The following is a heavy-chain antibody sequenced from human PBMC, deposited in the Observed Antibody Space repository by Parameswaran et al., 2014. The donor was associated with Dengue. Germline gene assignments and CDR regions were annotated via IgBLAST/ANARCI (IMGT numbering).Heavy chain of an antibody. CDR2: IYPGDSDT. V-gene: IGHV5-51*01. D-gene: IGHD6-19*01. Sequence: VRQAPGKGLEWMGIIYPGDSDTRYSPSFQGQVTISADKSISTAYLQWSSLKASDTAMYYCARPAGSGWTWFDPWGQGTLVTVSS. J-gene: IGHJ5*02. CDR3: ARPAGSGWTWFDP.